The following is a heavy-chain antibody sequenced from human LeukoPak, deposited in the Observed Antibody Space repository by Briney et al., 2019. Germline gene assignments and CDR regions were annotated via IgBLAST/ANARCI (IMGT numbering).Heavy chain of an antibody. CDR2: IYYSGST. Sequence: SETLSLTCTVSGGSISSYYWSWIRQPPGKGLEWIGYIYYSGSTNYNPSLKSRVTISVDTSKNQFSLKLSSMTAADTAVYYCARRRWGTFDYWGQGTLVTVSS. CDR1: GGSISSYY. V-gene: IGHV4-59*01. J-gene: IGHJ4*02. CDR3: ARRRWGTFDY. D-gene: IGHD3-16*01.